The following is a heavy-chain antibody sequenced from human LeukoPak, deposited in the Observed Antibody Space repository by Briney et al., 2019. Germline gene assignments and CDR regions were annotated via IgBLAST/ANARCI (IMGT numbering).Heavy chain of an antibody. Sequence: PGGSLRLSCAASGFTFKNYWMTWVRQVPGKGLEWVANIKQAGSEKFYVDSVKGRFTISRDDAKKSLYLQMSSLRADDTAVYYCVRVDDFWSGSAPHSYYYYMDLWGKETTVTVSS. CDR3: VRVDDFWSGSAPHSYYYYMDL. CDR1: GFTFKNYW. V-gene: IGHV3-7*01. J-gene: IGHJ6*03. CDR2: IKQAGSEK. D-gene: IGHD3-3*01.